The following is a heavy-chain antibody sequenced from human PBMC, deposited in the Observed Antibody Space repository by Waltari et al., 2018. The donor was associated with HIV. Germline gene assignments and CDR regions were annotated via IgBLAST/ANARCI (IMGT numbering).Heavy chain of an antibody. D-gene: IGHD6-6*01. CDR3: ARLSSAAQEGALDY. J-gene: IGHJ4*02. Sequence: QLQLQESGPGLVKPSETLSLTCTVSGGSISSSSYYWGWIRQPPGKGLEWIGSIYYSGSTYYNPSLKSRVTISVDTSKNQFSLKLSSVTAADTAVYYCARLSSAAQEGALDYWGQGTLVTVSS. V-gene: IGHV4-39*01. CDR1: GGSISSSSYY. CDR2: IYYSGST.